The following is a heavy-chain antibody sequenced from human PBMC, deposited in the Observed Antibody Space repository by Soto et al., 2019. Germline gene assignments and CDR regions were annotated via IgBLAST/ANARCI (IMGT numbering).Heavy chain of an antibody. CDR3: ARAGREQLDPALPRVDP. CDR2: IYYSGST. Sequence: PSETLSLTCTVSGGSISSGGYYWSWIRQHPGKGLEWIGYIYYSGSTYYNPSLKSRVTISVDTSKNQFSLKLSSVTAADTAVYYCARAGREQLDPALPRVDPWGQGTLVTVSS. CDR1: GGSISSGGYY. J-gene: IGHJ5*02. D-gene: IGHD6-6*01. V-gene: IGHV4-31*03.